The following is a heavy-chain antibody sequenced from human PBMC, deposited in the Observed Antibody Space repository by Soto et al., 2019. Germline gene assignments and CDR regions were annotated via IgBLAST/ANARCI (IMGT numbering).Heavy chain of an antibody. CDR1: GGSISGHY. V-gene: IGHV4-59*08. Sequence: QVQLQESGPGLVKPSETLSLSCSVSGGSISGHYWSWVRQTPGKGLEWIGYMYYSGSTNYNPSPKSHVTISVDTSKNHFSLRLTSVTAADTAVYYCARGPYYDLIWNYYYMDVWGKGTTVTVSS. CDR2: MYYSGST. CDR3: ARGPYYDLIWNYYYMDV. J-gene: IGHJ6*03. D-gene: IGHD3-16*01.